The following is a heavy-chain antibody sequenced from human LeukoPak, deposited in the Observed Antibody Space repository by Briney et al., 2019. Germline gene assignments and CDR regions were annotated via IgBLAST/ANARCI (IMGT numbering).Heavy chain of an antibody. J-gene: IGHJ6*02. CDR3: ARADYGSGSSYGMDV. Sequence: GGSLRLSCAASGFTFSSYSMNWVRQAPGKGLEWLSYISSSSSTIYYADSVKGRFTISRDNAKNSLYLQMNSLRAEDTAVYYCARADYGSGSSYGMDVWGQGTTATVSS. V-gene: IGHV3-48*01. CDR2: ISSSSSTI. D-gene: IGHD3-10*01. CDR1: GFTFSSYS.